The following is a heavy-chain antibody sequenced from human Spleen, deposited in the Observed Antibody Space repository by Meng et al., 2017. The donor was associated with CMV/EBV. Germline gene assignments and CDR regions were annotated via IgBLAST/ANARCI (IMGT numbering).Heavy chain of an antibody. CDR2: IYPTDSDT. CDR1: GYNFTNYW. V-gene: IGHV5-51*01. D-gene: IGHD3-3*01. CDR3: ARSTVRFLESPFDY. Sequence: GGSLRLSCQGSGYNFTNYWIGWVRQMPGKGLEWMGMIYPTDSDTTYSPSFQGQVTISADKSISTAYLQWSSLKASDTAMYYCARSTVRFLESPFDYWGQGTLVTVSS. J-gene: IGHJ4*02.